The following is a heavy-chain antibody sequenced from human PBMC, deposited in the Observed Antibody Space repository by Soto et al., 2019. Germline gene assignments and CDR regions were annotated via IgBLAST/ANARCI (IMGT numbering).Heavy chain of an antibody. CDR3: ASIAAPGTTHFDF. D-gene: IGHD6-13*01. Sequence: PSETLSLTCTVSGGSLGSSSYYWGWLRQSPGKGLEWIGNIYYSGNTFYNPSLKSRVTISVDTSKNQFYLHLSSVTAAVTAIFYCASIAAPGTTHFDFWGQGTLVTVSS. CDR1: GGSLGSSSYY. V-gene: IGHV4-39*01. CDR2: IYYSGNT. J-gene: IGHJ4*02.